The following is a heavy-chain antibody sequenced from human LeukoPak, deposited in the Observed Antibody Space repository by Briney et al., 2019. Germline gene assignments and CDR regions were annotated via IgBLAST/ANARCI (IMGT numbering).Heavy chain of an antibody. J-gene: IGHJ6*04. CDR2: INTSGNT. CDR1: GDSISNYY. V-gene: IGHV4-4*07. CDR3: ARERLGFRVDV. Sequence: PETLSLTCTVSGDSISNYYWSWIRQSAGKGLEWIGRINTSGNTNYNPSLKSRVTMSLDTSKNQFSLNVSSVTVADTAVFYCARERLGFRVDVWGKGTTVTVSS. D-gene: IGHD5-12*01.